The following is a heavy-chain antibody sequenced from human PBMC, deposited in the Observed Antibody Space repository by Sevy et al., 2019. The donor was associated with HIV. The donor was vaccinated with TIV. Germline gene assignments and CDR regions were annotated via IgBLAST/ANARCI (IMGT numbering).Heavy chain of an antibody. CDR1: GFTFSDYY. CDR3: VKGARYTIPNDAFDI. Sequence: GGSLRLSCAASGFTFSDYYMSWIRQAPGKGLEWISYISSSGSAIYYADSVKGRFTISRDNAKNSLYLQMNSLRAEDTALYYCVKGARYTIPNDAFDIWGQGTMVTVSS. J-gene: IGHJ3*02. CDR2: ISSSGSAI. V-gene: IGHV3-11*01. D-gene: IGHD2-2*02.